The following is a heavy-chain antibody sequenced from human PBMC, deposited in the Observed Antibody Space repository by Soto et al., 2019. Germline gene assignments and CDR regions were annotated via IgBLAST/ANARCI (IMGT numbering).Heavy chain of an antibody. J-gene: IGHJ5*01. D-gene: IGHD3-3*01. CDR1: GYTFRNYA. V-gene: IGHV1-18*04. CDR2: INTYKGDT. Sequence: QVHLVQSGAEVKEPGASVKVSCKASGYTFRNYAITWVRQAPGQGLEWTGWINTYKGDTNYAHKFQGRVTMTTDTSTSTAYMELRSLRSDDTAIYYCARDAAFWSGRNLNWFDSWGQGTLVTVSS. CDR3: ARDAAFWSGRNLNWFDS.